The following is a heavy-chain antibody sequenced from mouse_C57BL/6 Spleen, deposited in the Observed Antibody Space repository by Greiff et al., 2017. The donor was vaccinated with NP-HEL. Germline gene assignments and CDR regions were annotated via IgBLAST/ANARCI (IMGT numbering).Heavy chain of an antibody. D-gene: IGHD1-1*01. V-gene: IGHV5-17*01. CDR1: GFTFSDYG. CDR3: ARDMIYYGSSYDY. J-gene: IGHJ2*01. CDR2: ISSGSSTI. Sequence: EVMLVESGGGLVKPGGSLKLSCAASGFTFSDYGMHWVRQAPEKGLEWVAYISSGSSTIYYADTVKGRFTISRDNAKNTLFLQMTSLRSEDTAMYYCARDMIYYGSSYDYWGQGTTLTVSS.